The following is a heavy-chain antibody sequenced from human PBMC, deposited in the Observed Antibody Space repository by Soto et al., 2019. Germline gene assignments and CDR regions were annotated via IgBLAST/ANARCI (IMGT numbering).Heavy chain of an antibody. CDR2: IRYSGSA. Sequence: LSLTCSVTGFSISSGGYYWSWIRRHPGKGLEWIVYIRYSGSAYYNPSLKSLLTISVDTSKNQFSLKRGSVTAADTAVYYCASDRYCAGGVCQSGVFDYWGQLYLVIFSS. J-gene: IGHJ4*02. CDR3: ASDRYCAGGVCQSGVFDY. D-gene: IGHD2-8*02. CDR1: GFSISSGGYY. V-gene: IGHV4-31*01.